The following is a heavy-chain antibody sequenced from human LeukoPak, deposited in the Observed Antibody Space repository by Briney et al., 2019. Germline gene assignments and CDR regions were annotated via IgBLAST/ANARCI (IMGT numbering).Heavy chain of an antibody. D-gene: IGHD1-26*01. J-gene: IGHJ4*02. CDR2: IYYSGST. Sequence: KPSETLSLTCTVSGGSISSSSYYWGWIRQPPGKGLEWIGSIYYSGSTYYNPSLKSRVTISVDTSKNQFSLKLSSVTAADTAVYYCARLAGAYYFDYWGQGTLVTVSS. CDR1: GGSISSSSYY. V-gene: IGHV4-39*01. CDR3: ARLAGAYYFDY.